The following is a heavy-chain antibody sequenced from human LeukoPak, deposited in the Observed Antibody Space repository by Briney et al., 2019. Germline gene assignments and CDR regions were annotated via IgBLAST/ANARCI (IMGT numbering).Heavy chain of an antibody. D-gene: IGHD4-23*01. CDR1: GVTFSSYV. J-gene: IGHJ4*02. V-gene: IGHV3-30*18. Sequence: PGRSLRLSCAASGVTFSSYVMHWVRQAPGKGLEWMAFISHDGSTKLYADSVKGRFTISRDNSKNTMFLQVNSLRPEDTAVYFCAKDGGNYYIDYWGQGTLVTVSS. CDR2: ISHDGSTK. CDR3: AKDGGNYYIDY.